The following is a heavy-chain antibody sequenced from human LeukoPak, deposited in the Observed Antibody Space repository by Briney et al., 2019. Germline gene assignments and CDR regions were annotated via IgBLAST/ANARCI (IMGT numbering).Heavy chain of an antibody. D-gene: IGHD2-2*01. CDR3: ARNNYCSSTSCYDSLPDY. CDR1: GGSISSYY. CDR2: INHSGGT. V-gene: IGHV4-34*01. Sequence: SETLSLTCTVSGGSISSYYWSWIRQPPGKGLEWIGEINHSGGTNYNPSLKSRVTISVDTSKNQFSLKLSSVTAADTAVYYCARNNYCSSTSCYDSLPDYWGQGTLVTVSS. J-gene: IGHJ4*02.